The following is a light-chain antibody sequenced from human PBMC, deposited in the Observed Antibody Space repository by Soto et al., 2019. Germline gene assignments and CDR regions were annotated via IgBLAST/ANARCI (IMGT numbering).Light chain of an antibody. Sequence: QSVLTQPPSVYGAQGQRVTIFCTGSSSNIGAGYDVHWYQQLPGTAPKLLIYSNTNRPSGVPDRFSGSRSGTSASLAITGLHAEDEADYNCQSYDSSLSVSVFGGGTKLTVL. CDR1: SSNIGAGYD. CDR3: QSYDSSLSVSV. V-gene: IGLV1-40*01. CDR2: SNT. J-gene: IGLJ2*01.